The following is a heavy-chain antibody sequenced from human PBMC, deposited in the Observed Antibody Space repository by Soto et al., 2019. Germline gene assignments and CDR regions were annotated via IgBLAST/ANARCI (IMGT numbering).Heavy chain of an antibody. D-gene: IGHD3-10*01. CDR1: GGSISSYY. CDR3: ARQGFGPLHGLVDV. V-gene: IGHV4-59*08. Sequence: QLQLQESGPGRVKPSETLSLSCTVTGGSISSYYWSWFRQSPRKRMEWIGYVHHRGGSSYNPSLQGRVAISLDTSKSQFSLKVTSVTATDTAVYYCARQGFGPLHGLVDVWGQGTTVTVSS. J-gene: IGHJ6*02. CDR2: VHHRGGS.